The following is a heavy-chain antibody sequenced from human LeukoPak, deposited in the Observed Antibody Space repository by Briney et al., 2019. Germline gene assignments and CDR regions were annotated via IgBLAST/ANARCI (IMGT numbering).Heavy chain of an antibody. D-gene: IGHD3-3*01. CDR2: MYDSGST. V-gene: IGHV4-30-4*08. CDR1: GDSITGGIEY. Sequence: SETLSLTCAVSGDSITGGIEYWSWIRQSPGKGLEWIGYMYDSGSTYYNPSLKSRVSISLDRSKNQFALQLTSVTAADTAMYLCARGNWGYFTDWGQGTLVTVSS. CDR3: ARGNWGYFTD. J-gene: IGHJ4*02.